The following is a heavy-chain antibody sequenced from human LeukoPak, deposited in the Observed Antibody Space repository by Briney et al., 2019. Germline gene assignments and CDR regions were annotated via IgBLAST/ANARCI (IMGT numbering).Heavy chain of an antibody. CDR3: ARSSSSWYGAEWFDP. D-gene: IGHD6-13*01. V-gene: IGHV4-34*01. CDR1: GGSFSGYY. J-gene: IGHJ5*02. CDR2: INHSGST. Sequence: SETLSLTCAVYGGSFSGYYWSWIRQPPGKGLEWIGGINHSGSTNYNPSLKSRVTISVDTSKNQFSLKLSSVTAADTAVYYCARSSSSWYGAEWFDPWGQGTLVTVSS.